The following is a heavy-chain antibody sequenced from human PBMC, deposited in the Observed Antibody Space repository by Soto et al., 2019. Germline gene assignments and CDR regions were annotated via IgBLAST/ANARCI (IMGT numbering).Heavy chain of an antibody. CDR1: GFDFYYYN. D-gene: IGHD3-16*02. CDR2: ISGTGIDI. CDR3: ARVRVVNYTDYYFDY. J-gene: IGHJ4*01. Sequence: EVQLVESGGGLVEPGGSLRLSCAASGFDFYYYNMNWVRQAPGRGLEWASSISGTGIDIHFADSVKGRFVISRDNAKTSLYLQMNSLRPEDTAVYYCARVRVVNYTDYYFDYWGHGTLVTVSS. V-gene: IGHV3-21*01.